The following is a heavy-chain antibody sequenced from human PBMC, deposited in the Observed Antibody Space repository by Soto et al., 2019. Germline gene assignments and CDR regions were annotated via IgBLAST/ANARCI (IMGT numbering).Heavy chain of an antibody. D-gene: IGHD6-19*01. V-gene: IGHV5-10-1*01. J-gene: IGHJ6*02. CDR1: GYSFTSYW. CDR3: ARRSKQWLVLGQGGMDV. CDR2: IDPSDSYT. Sequence: LGESQKVSCKCAGYSFTSYWISWVRQMPGKGLEWMGRIDPSDSYTNYSPSFQGHVTISADKSISTAYLQWSSLKASDTAMYYCARRSKQWLVLGQGGMDVWGQGTTVTVSS.